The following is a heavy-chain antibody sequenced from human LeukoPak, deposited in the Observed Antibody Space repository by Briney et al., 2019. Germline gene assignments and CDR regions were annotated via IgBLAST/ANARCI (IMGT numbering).Heavy chain of an antibody. D-gene: IGHD2-15*01. CDR1: GFTFDDYA. CDR3: AKASGSGGNYYFDY. Sequence: GGSLRLSCAASGFTFDDYAMHWVRQAPGKGLECVSGISWNSGSIGYADSAKGRFTISRDNAKNSLYLQMNSLRAEDTALYYCAKASGSGGNYYFDYWGQGTLVTVSS. CDR2: ISWNSGSI. J-gene: IGHJ4*02. V-gene: IGHV3-9*01.